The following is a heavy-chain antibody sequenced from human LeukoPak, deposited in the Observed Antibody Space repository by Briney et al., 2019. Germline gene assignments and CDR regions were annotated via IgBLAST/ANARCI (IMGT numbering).Heavy chain of an antibody. CDR3: VKSGYSTSSDVDY. CDR1: GFTFSAYA. CDR2: INSNGDST. Sequence: GGSLRLSCSVSGFTFSAYATHWVRQAPGKGLEFLSSINSNGDSTYHADSVKGRFTISRDNSRSTLYLQMRSLRPEDTAVYYCVKSGYSTSSDVDYWGQGTLVTVSS. V-gene: IGHV3-64D*09. D-gene: IGHD6-6*01. J-gene: IGHJ4*02.